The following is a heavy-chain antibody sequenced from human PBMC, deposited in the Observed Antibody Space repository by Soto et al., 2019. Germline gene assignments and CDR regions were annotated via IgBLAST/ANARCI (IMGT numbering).Heavy chain of an antibody. CDR3: ARVHHCSSRSCYSYFDN. CDR1: GFTLSSYW. CDR2: ISSDGSST. Sequence: EVQLVESGGGLVQPGGSLRLSCAASGFTLSSYWMHWARQAPGKGLVWVSRISSDGSSTNYADSVKGRFTISRDNAKKTLHLQMDSLRVEDTAVYYCARVHHCSSRSCYSYFDNWGQGTLVTVSS. J-gene: IGHJ4*02. V-gene: IGHV3-74*01. D-gene: IGHD2-2*02.